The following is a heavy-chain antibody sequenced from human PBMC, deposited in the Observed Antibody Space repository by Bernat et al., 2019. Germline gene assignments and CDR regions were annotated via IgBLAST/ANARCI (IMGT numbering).Heavy chain of an antibody. Sequence: VQLVESGGGVVQPGGSLRLSCAASGFTVSSSYMNWVRQTPGKGLEWVSVIYSGDNTYYADSVKGRFTISRDNSKNTLYLQMNSLRVEDTAVYYCARDDTSGYIDYWGQGTLVTVSS. CDR1: GFTVSSSY. D-gene: IGHD3-22*01. CDR2: IYSGDNT. J-gene: IGHJ4*02. V-gene: IGHV3-66*02. CDR3: ARDDTSGYIDY.